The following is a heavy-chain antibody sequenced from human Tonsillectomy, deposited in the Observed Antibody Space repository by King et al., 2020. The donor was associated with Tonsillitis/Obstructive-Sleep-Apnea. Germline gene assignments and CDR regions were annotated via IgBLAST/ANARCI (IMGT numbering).Heavy chain of an antibody. CDR2: ISAYNGNT. J-gene: IGHJ4*02. CDR1: GYTFTSYG. D-gene: IGHD3-22*01. Sequence: VQLVESGAEVKKPGASVKVSCKASGYTFTSYGISWVRQAPGQGLEWMGWISAYNGNTNYAQKLQGRVNMTTDTSTSTAYMELRSLRSDDTAVYYCARDGYYDSSGYYLDFDYWGREPWSPSPQ. V-gene: IGHV1-18*01. CDR3: ARDGYYDSSGYYLDFDY.